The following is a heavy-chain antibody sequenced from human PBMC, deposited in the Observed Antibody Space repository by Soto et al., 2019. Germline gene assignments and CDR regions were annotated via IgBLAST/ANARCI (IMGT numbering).Heavy chain of an antibody. V-gene: IGHV3-53*04. CDR2: IYSGGST. J-gene: IGHJ4*02. CDR3: AKARCSTTNCYVHDY. D-gene: IGHD2-2*01. Sequence: GGSLXLSCAASGFTVSSNYMSWVRQAPGKGLEWVSVIYSGGSTYYADSVKGRFTISRHNSKNTLYLQMNSLRAEDTAVYYCAKARCSTTNCYVHDYWGQGTLVTVSS. CDR1: GFTVSSNY.